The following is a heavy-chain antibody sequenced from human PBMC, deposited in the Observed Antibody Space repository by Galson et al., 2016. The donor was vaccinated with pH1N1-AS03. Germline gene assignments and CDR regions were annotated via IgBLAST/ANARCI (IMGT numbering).Heavy chain of an antibody. J-gene: IGHJ3*01. D-gene: IGHD5-12*01. V-gene: IGHV5-51*01. CDR3: ARHGYSGHDDASDV. Sequence: QSGAEVKEPGQSLRISCKASGYTFITYWLAWVRQKPGKGLEWMGIIWPSDSDTRYSPSFQGQVTMSADKSINTGYLEFTSLKAADTATYYCARHGYSGHDDASDVWGQGTVVTVTS. CDR2: IWPSDSDT. CDR1: GYTFITYW.